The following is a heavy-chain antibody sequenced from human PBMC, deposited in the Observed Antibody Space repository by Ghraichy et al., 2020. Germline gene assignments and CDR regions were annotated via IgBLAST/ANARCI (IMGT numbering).Heavy chain of an antibody. Sequence: GGSLRLSCAASGFTFSSHYMTWVRQAPGKGLEWVANIKQDGSEKNDVDSGKGRFTISRDNAKNSLYLQLNSLRAEDTAVYYCATAPGWEQLYWGQGTLVTVSS. CDR2: IKQDGSEK. J-gene: IGHJ4*02. CDR3: ATAPGWEQLY. V-gene: IGHV3-7*03. CDR1: GFTFSSHY. D-gene: IGHD1-26*01.